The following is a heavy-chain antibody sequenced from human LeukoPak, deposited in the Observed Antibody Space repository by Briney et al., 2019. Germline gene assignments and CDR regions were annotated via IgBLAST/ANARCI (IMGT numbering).Heavy chain of an antibody. CDR1: GYSISSGYY. CDR2: IYHSGST. V-gene: IGHV4-38-2*02. Sequence: SETLSLTCTVSGYSISSGYYWGWIRQPPGKGLEWIGSIYHSGSTYYNPSLKSRVTISVDTSKNQFSLKLSSVTAADTAVYYCARGRMHYYGSGSYYTDPFDYWGQGTLVTVSS. J-gene: IGHJ4*02. CDR3: ARGRMHYYGSGSYYTDPFDY. D-gene: IGHD3-10*01.